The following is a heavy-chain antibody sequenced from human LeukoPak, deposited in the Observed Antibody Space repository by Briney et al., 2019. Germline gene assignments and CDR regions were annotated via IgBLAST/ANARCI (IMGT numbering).Heavy chain of an antibody. J-gene: IGHJ4*02. V-gene: IGHV3-48*02. Sequence: TGGSLRLSCAASGFTFSSYSMNWVRQAPGKGLEWVSYISSSSSTIYYADSVKGRFTISRDNAKNSLYLQMNSLRDEDTAVYYCARDRVAVVVITTAYFDYWGQGTLVTVSS. CDR1: GFTFSSYS. D-gene: IGHD3-22*01. CDR2: ISSSSSTI. CDR3: ARDRVAVVVITTAYFDY.